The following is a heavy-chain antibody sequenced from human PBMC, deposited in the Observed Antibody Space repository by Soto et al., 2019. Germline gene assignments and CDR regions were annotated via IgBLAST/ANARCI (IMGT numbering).Heavy chain of an antibody. CDR3: AGEHWYHFDP. J-gene: IGHJ5*02. D-gene: IGHD2-8*02. Sequence: QLVESGGGLVQPGGSLRLSCKASGFTFSTDWMSWVRQAPGKCLEWVATITNDGNAQYYVDSVEGRFAISRDNARNALSLQMNSLRADDTAVYYCAGEHWYHFDPWGQGTLVTVSS. CDR1: GFTFSTDW. CDR2: ITNDGNAQ. V-gene: IGHV3-7*01.